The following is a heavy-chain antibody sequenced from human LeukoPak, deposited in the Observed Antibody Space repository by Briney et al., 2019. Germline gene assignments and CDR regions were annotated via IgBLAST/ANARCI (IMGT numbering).Heavy chain of an antibody. Sequence: VESLKLSCKGSGYSFTSYWIGWVRQMPGKWLEWMGIIYPGDSTSRYSPSFQGQVIISAVKSISTAYLQWSSLKASDTAMYYCARRSRGSGYALDYWGQGTLVTISS. D-gene: IGHD5-12*01. CDR3: ARRSRGSGYALDY. CDR2: IYPGDSTS. V-gene: IGHV5-51*01. J-gene: IGHJ4*02. CDR1: GYSFTSYW.